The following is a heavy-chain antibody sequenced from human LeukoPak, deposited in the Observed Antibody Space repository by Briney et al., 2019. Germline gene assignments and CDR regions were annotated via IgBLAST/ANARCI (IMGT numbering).Heavy chain of an antibody. D-gene: IGHD2-15*01. CDR3: ASAGYCSGGSCYSFDY. Sequence: GSSVKVSCKASGGTFSSYAISWVRQAPGQGLEWMGGIIPIFGTANYAQKFQGRVTITTDESTSTAYMELSSLTSEDTAVYYCASAGYCSGGSCYSFDYWGQGTLVTVSS. V-gene: IGHV1-69*05. CDR2: IIPIFGTA. J-gene: IGHJ4*02. CDR1: GGTFSSYA.